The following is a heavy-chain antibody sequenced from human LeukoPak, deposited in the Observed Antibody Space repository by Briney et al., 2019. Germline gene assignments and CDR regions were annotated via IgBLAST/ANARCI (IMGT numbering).Heavy chain of an antibody. CDR1: GYTFTGYY. J-gene: IGHJ4*02. CDR2: INPNSGGT. D-gene: IGHD6-19*01. CDR3: ARDSVAGTTVYSFGY. V-gene: IGHV1-2*02. Sequence: ASVKVSCKASGYTFTGYYMHWVRQAPGQGLEWMGWINPNSGGTNYAQKFRGRVTMTRDTSISTAYMELSRLRSDDTAVYYCARDSVAGTTVYSFGYWGQGTLVTVSS.